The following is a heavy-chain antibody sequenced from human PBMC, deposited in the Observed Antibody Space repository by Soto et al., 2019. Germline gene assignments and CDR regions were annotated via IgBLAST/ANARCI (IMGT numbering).Heavy chain of an antibody. CDR3: ARLISARGTYHHYGQAV. D-gene: IGHD6-13*01. J-gene: IGHJ6*02. CDR2: IDPSDSYT. Sequence: PGESLKISCKGSGYSFTSYWINWVRQMPGKGLEWMGSIDPSDSYTNYSPSFQGQVTISADKSISTAYLQWNSLKASDTAMYYCARLISARGTYHHYGQAVSSQGTTDIGSS. CDR1: GYSFTSYW. V-gene: IGHV5-10-1*04.